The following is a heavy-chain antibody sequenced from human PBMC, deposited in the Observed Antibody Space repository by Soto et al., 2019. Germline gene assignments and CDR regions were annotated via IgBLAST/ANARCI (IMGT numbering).Heavy chain of an antibody. J-gene: IGHJ4*02. CDR1: GGSISSYY. V-gene: IGHV4-59*01. CDR3: ARGYCSVGTCYSTFFDY. D-gene: IGHD2-15*01. Sequence: PSETLSLTCTVSGGSISSYYWSWIRQPPGKGLEWIGYIYYSGSTNYNPSLKSRVTISVDTSKNQFSLKLSSVTAADTAVYYCARGYCSVGTCYSTFFDYWGQGTLVTVSS. CDR2: IYYSGST.